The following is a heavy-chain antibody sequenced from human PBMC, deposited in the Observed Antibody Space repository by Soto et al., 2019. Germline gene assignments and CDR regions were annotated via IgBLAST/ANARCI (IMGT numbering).Heavy chain of an antibody. CDR1: GFTFTNYW. CDR2: IDGVGAGT. Sequence: EVQLVQSVGGSVQPGGSLRLSCAASGFTFTNYWMRWVRQVTGKGLVWVSRIDGVGAGTSYSDSLRGRFTISRDNAENMLYLQMNSLRAEDTAVYYCTTGFEYWGQGTRVTFSS. CDR3: TTGFEY. V-gene: IGHV3-74*01. J-gene: IGHJ4*02.